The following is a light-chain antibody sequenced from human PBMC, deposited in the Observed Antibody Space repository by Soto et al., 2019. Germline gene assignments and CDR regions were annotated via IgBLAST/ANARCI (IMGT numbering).Light chain of an antibody. CDR3: TQGTHWPAT. J-gene: IGKJ1*01. V-gene: IGKV2-30*01. Sequence: DVVMTQSPLSLPVTLGQPASISCRSSQSLVKSDGNTYLIWFQQRPGQSPRRLIYKVSNRDSGVPDRFSGSGSGTDFTLTISRVEAEDVGVYYCTQGTHWPATFGQGTKVDIK. CDR1: QSLVKSDGNTY. CDR2: KVS.